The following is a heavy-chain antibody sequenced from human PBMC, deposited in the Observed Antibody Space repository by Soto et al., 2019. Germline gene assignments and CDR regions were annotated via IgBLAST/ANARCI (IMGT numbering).Heavy chain of an antibody. D-gene: IGHD3-22*01. V-gene: IGHV3-23*01. Sequence: EVQLLESGGGLVQPGGSLRLSCAASGFTLSRYAMSWVRQAPGKGLEWVSAISGSGGTTYYADSVKGRFTISRDNSKTTLYLQMNSLRAEDTALYYCAKDLFYYDTSGAQFDYWGQGTLVTVSS. J-gene: IGHJ4*02. CDR3: AKDLFYYDTSGAQFDY. CDR1: GFTLSRYA. CDR2: ISGSGGTT.